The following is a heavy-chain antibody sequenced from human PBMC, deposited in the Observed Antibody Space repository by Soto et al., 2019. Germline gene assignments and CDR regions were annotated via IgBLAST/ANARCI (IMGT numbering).Heavy chain of an antibody. CDR3: ARGEYYYDSSGYLPFDY. D-gene: IGHD3-22*01. CDR2: INAGNGNT. Sequence: GASVKVSCKASGYTFTSYAMHWVRQAPGQRLEWMGWINAGNGNTKYSQKFQGRVTITRDTSASTAYMELSSLRSGDTAVYYCARGEYYYDSSGYLPFDYWGQGTLVNVSS. J-gene: IGHJ4*02. CDR1: GYTFTSYA. V-gene: IGHV1-3*01.